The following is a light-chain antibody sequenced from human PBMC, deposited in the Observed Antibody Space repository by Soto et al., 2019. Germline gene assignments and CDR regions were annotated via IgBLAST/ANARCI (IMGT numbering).Light chain of an antibody. CDR1: QSFSSY. Sequence: IVLTQSPATLSLSPGERATLSCRASQSFSSYLAWYQQKPGQAPSLLIYDASNRATGIPARFSGSGSGTDLTLTISSLEPEDFAVYYCQRRTKLLPPFGGGTRVDI. V-gene: IGKV3-11*01. CDR3: QRRTKLLPP. J-gene: IGKJ4*02. CDR2: DAS.